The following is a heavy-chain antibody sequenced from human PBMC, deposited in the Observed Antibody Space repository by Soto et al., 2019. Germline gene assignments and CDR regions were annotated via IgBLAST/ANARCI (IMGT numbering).Heavy chain of an antibody. D-gene: IGHD4-17*01. Sequence: SETLSLTCTVFGGSVSIGDYLWSWIRQRPGKGLEWIGYIHDSGNTYYNPSLKSRVTISLDTSKNQFSLKVTSMTAADTAVYFCARARGGDSGDYASLFDRWGQGHLVTVSS. CDR3: ARARGGDSGDYASLFDR. CDR1: GGSVSIGDYL. J-gene: IGHJ5*02. CDR2: IHDSGNT. V-gene: IGHV4-30-4*01.